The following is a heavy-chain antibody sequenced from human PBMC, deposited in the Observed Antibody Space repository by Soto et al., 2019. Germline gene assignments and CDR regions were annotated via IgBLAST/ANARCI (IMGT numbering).Heavy chain of an antibody. CDR3: ARVATRITMVRGVILKAFDI. Sequence: SETLSLTCTVSGDSITSGVHYWSWIRQLPGKGLEWIGYIFYSGPTYYNPSLKSRVAISVDTSKNQFSLKLNSVTAADTAVYYCARVATRITMVRGVILKAFDIWGQGTMVTVS. V-gene: IGHV4-31*03. CDR2: IFYSGPT. D-gene: IGHD3-10*01. J-gene: IGHJ3*02. CDR1: GDSITSGVHY.